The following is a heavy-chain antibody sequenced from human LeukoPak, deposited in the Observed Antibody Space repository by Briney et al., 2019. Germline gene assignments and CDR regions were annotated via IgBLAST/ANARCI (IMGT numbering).Heavy chain of an antibody. V-gene: IGHV3-23*01. CDR1: GFTFGIYA. Sequence: PGGSLRLSCAASGFTFGIYAVSWVRQAPGRGLEWVSVISGNSDSTHYADSVKGRFTISRDNSKNTLYLQMNSLRAEDTAIYYCAKVISGYSADDWFPGYYFDYWGQGTLVTVSP. CDR2: ISGNSDST. J-gene: IGHJ4*02. D-gene: IGHD5-12*01. CDR3: AKVISGYSADDWFPGYYFDY.